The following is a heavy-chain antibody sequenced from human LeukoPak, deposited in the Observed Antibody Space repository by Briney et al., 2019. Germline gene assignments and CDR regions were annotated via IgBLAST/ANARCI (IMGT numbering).Heavy chain of an antibody. D-gene: IGHD3-16*02. J-gene: IGHJ4*02. CDR2: IKSKSDGGTT. CDR3: TTWVRLGELSFYPYFDY. Sequence: PGGSLRLSCAASGFTFSNYWMSWVRQAPGKGLEWVGRIKSKSDGGTTDYAAPVKGRFSISRNDSKNTLYLQMNSLKSEDTAVYYCTTWVRLGELSFYPYFDYWGQGTLVTVSS. V-gene: IGHV3-15*05. CDR1: GFTFSNYW.